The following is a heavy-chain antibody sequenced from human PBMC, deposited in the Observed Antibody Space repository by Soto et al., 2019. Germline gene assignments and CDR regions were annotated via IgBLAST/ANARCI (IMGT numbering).Heavy chain of an antibody. Sequence: SVKVSCKASGGTFSSYVISWVRQAPGQGLEWMGGIIPIFGTANYAQKFQGRVTITADESTSTAYMELSSLRSEDTAVYYCARLGGETGYYYDSSGYYYFDYWAQGTLVTVSS. CDR2: IIPIFGTA. V-gene: IGHV1-69*13. CDR3: ARLGGETGYYYDSSGYYYFDY. CDR1: GGTFSSYV. J-gene: IGHJ4*02. D-gene: IGHD3-22*01.